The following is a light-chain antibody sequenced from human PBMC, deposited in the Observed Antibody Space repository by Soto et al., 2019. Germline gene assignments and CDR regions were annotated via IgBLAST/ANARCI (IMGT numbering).Light chain of an antibody. V-gene: IGKV1-5*01. CDR2: DAS. Sequence: DIQMTHSPSTLPASVGDRVTITFRASQTITNRLAWYQQKPGKAPKVLIYDASNLESGVPSRFTGSGSGTEFILTISSLQPDDFATYYCQHYGGMWTFGQGTKVDI. CDR1: QTITNR. CDR3: QHYGGMWT. J-gene: IGKJ1*01.